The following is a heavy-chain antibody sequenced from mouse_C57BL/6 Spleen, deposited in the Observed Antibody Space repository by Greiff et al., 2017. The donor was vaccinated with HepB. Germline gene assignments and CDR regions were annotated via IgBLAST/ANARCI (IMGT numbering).Heavy chain of an antibody. Sequence: VQLQQSGPELVKPGASVKISCKASGYSFTDYNINWVKQSNGKSLEWIGVINPNYGTTSDNQKIKGKATLTVDQSSSTAYMQLNSLTSEDSAVYYCARDRYYGSSYRDYFDYWGQGTTLTVSS. D-gene: IGHD1-1*01. CDR1: GYSFTDYN. CDR2: INPNYGTT. CDR3: ARDRYYGSSYRDYFDY. J-gene: IGHJ2*01. V-gene: IGHV1-39*01.